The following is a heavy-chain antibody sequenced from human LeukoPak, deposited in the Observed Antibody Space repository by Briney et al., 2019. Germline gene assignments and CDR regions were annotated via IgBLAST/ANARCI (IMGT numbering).Heavy chain of an antibody. CDR3: TRFMYGDGYNFDH. CDR1: GFIFGDYA. D-gene: IGHD4-17*01. J-gene: IGHJ4*02. Sequence: HPGGSLRLSCTASGFIFGDYAMSWVRQAPGKGLEWVGFIISKAYGGTTEFAASVKGRFTISREDSKSIAYLQMNGLKTEDTAVYYCTRFMYGDGYNFDHWGQGTLVTVSS. CDR2: IISKAYGGTT. V-gene: IGHV3-49*04.